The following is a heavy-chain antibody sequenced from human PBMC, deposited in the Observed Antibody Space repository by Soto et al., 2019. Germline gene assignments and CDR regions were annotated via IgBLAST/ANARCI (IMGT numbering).Heavy chain of an antibody. J-gene: IGHJ4*02. CDR1: GYSFSDFG. Sequence: QVHLVQSGGELKKPGASVKVSCKASGYSFSDFGITWVRQAPGQGLEWMGWISGKNENTNYAQKVQGRVPLTADTSTSTAYTEMRALTSVDTGIYYCARSDYYEDTGAFENWGQGTPVSVSS. CDR3: ARSDYYEDTGAFEN. CDR2: ISGKNENT. V-gene: IGHV1-18*04. D-gene: IGHD4-17*01.